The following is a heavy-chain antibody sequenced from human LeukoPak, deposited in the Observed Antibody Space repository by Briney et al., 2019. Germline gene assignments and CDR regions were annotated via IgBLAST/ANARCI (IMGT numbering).Heavy chain of an antibody. D-gene: IGHD2-2*01. Sequence: GGSLRLSCAASGFTFNTYWMHWVRQAPGKGLVWVSRINSDGHKTGYADSVKGRFAISRDNAKNTVYLQMNSLRAEDTAVYYCARWGPYCSSASCYGLGYWGQGPLVTVSS. CDR3: ARWGPYCSSASCYGLGY. CDR2: INSDGHKT. V-gene: IGHV3-74*01. J-gene: IGHJ4*02. CDR1: GFTFNTYW.